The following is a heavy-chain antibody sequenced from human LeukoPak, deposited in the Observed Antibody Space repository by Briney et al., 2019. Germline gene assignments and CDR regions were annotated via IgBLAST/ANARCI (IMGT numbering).Heavy chain of an antibody. D-gene: IGHD5-24*01. CDR3: ARDSGDGYNALDY. V-gene: IGHV4-30-4*01. J-gene: IGHJ4*02. Sequence: SETLSLTCSVSGGSISRSDHYWSWIRQPPGKGLEWIGNIYYNGITYYNPSLKSRVTMSVDTSQNQFSLKLSSVTATDTAVYYCARDSGDGYNALDYWGQGTLVTVSS. CDR2: IYYNGIT. CDR1: GGSISRSDHY.